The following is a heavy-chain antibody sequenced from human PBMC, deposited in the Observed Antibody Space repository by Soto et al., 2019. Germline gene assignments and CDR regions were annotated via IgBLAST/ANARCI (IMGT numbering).Heavy chain of an antibody. D-gene: IGHD3-22*01. CDR1: GVSISSNNW. Sequence: QVQLQESGPGLVKPSGTLSLTCAVSGVSISSNNWWSWVRQPPGKGLEWIGEMYHTGSTNYNPSLESRVTITVDKSKTHFSLELNSVTAADTAVYYGARSSRYQYDSSEGNFAYWGQGTLVTVSS. CDR3: ARSSRYQYDSSEGNFAY. J-gene: IGHJ4*02. V-gene: IGHV4-4*02. CDR2: MYHTGST.